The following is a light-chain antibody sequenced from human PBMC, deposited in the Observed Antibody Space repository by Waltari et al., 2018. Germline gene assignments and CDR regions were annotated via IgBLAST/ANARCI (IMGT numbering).Light chain of an antibody. V-gene: IGKV1-16*01. Sequence: DIQMTQSPSSLSASVGDRVTITCRASQGIGKSLTWFQQQPGKAPKSLIYYASSLQTGVPSRFSGRGSGTDFTLTITSLQPEDFATYYCQQYGDYPYTFGQGTKVEL. CDR1: QGIGKS. CDR3: QQYGDYPYT. CDR2: YAS. J-gene: IGKJ2*01.